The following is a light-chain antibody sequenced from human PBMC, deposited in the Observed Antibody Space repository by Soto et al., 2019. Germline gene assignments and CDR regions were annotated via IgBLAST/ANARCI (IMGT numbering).Light chain of an antibody. CDR3: SLFDSGVRV. J-gene: IGLJ3*02. CDR2: DTS. V-gene: IGLV7-46*01. CDR1: TGAVTSRHY. Sequence: QSVVTQEPSLTVTPGETVTLTCASSTGAVTSRHYPYWFQQKPGQVPRVLIYDTSNKHSYTPARFSGSLLGCIPALNLSGAQPEDEADYYRSLFDSGVRVFGGGTKLTVL.